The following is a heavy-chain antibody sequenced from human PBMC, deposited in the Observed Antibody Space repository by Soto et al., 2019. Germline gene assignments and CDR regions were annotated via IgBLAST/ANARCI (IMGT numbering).Heavy chain of an antibody. J-gene: IGHJ4*02. V-gene: IGHV3-11*01. CDR1: GFTFSYYY. Sequence: PGGSLRLSCAASGFTFSYYYMSWIRQSPGKGLEWVSYISSSGSTIYYADSVKGRFTISRDNAKNSLYLQMNSLRAEDTAVYYCARAKEQWLVQFDYWGQGTLVTVSS. CDR3: ARAKEQWLVQFDY. D-gene: IGHD6-19*01. CDR2: ISSSGSTI.